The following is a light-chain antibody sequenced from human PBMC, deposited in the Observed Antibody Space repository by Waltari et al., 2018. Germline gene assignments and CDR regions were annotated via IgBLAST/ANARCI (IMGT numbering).Light chain of an antibody. Sequence: QSALTQPASVSGSPRQPIAIPCTGSSIDVGAYHYVCWYQQYPGKASKVMIYDVINRPSGVSDRFSGSKSGNTASLTISGLQAEDEADYYCSSYTTSRTVVFGGGTKLTVL. V-gene: IGLV2-14*01. J-gene: IGLJ3*02. CDR1: SIDVGAYHY. CDR2: DVI. CDR3: SSYTTSRTVV.